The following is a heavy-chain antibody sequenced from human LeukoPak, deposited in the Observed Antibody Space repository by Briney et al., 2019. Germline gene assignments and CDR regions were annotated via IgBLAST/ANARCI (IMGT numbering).Heavy chain of an antibody. CDR3: ARGKNVDY. Sequence: SETLSLTCTVSGGSISSGDYYWSWIRQPPGKGLEWIGYIYYSGSTNYNPSLKSRVTISVDTSKNQFSLKLSSVTAAGTAVYYCARGKNVDYWGQGTLVTVSS. J-gene: IGHJ4*02. CDR2: IYYSGST. CDR1: GGSISSGDYY. V-gene: IGHV4-61*08.